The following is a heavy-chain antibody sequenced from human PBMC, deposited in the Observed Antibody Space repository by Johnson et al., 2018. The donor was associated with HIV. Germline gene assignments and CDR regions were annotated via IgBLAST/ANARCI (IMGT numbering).Heavy chain of an antibody. Sequence: QVQLVESGGGVVQPGRSLRLSCAASGFTFSSYAMHWVRQAPGKGLEWVAVISYDGSKKYYAGSVKGRFTISRDNSKNTLYLQMNSLRAEDTAVYYCAKDASYSSGWYYAFDIWGQGTMVTVSS. CDR2: ISYDGSKK. V-gene: IGHV3-30*04. D-gene: IGHD6-19*01. J-gene: IGHJ3*02. CDR1: GFTFSSYA. CDR3: AKDASYSSGWYYAFDI.